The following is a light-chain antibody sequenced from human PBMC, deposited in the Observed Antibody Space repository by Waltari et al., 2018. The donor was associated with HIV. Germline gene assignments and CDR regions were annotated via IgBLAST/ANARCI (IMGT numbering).Light chain of an antibody. J-gene: IGLJ2*01. CDR3: AAWDDRLNLV. Sequence: PGQRATISCFGSNSNIGSNYVYWYQQLPGMAPKLLIYKNNQRPSGVPDRFSGSKSGTSASLAISGLRSEDEADYYCAAWDDRLNLVFGGGTKLTVL. V-gene: IGLV1-47*01. CDR2: KNN. CDR1: NSNIGSNY.